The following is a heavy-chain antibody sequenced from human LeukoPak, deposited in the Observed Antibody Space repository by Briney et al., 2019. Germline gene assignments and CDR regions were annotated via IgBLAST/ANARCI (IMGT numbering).Heavy chain of an antibody. CDR1: GFTFNNYG. CDR2: IQYDGSNK. V-gene: IGHV3-30*02. J-gene: IGHJ4*02. CDR3: ARVRSPRYFDY. Sequence: GGSLRLSCAASGFTFNNYGMHWVRQAPGKGLEWVAFIQYDGSNKYYAESVKGRFTISRDNSKNTLYLQMNSLRAEDTAVYYCARVRSPRYFDYWGQGTLVTVSS.